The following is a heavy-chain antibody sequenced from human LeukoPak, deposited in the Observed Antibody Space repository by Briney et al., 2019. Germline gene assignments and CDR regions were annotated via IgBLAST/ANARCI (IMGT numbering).Heavy chain of an antibody. J-gene: IGHJ4*02. CDR1: GFTYSDHY. CDR3: ARERITFGRVIVPNYFDA. CDR2: ISNIGNTI. V-gene: IGHV3-11*01. D-gene: IGHD3-16*02. Sequence: GGSLRLSCAASGFTYSDHYMSWIRQAPGKGLEWVSYISNIGNTIYHADSVKGRFTISRDNAKNSLYLEMSSLRAEDTAVYYCARERITFGRVIVPNYFDAWGQGTLVTVSS.